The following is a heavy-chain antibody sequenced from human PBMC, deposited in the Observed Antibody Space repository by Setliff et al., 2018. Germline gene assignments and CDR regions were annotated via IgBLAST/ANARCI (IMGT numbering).Heavy chain of an antibody. Sequence: ASETLSLTCIVSGDSISSNSHYWGWIRQPPGKGLEWIGTIYYSGLTYYTPSLRSRATISVDTSKNRFSLQLSSVTAADTAVYYCAGYQGSGSNYKVVNWFDLWGQGTLVTVSS. CDR3: AGYQGSGSNYKVVNWFDL. V-gene: IGHV4-39*02. CDR1: GDSISSNSHY. CDR2: IYYSGLT. D-gene: IGHD3-10*01. J-gene: IGHJ5*02.